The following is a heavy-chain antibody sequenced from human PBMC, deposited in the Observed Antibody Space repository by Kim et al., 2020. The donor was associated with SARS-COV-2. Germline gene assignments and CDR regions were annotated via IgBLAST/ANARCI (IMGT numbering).Heavy chain of an antibody. D-gene: IGHD3-22*01. CDR3: ARLHRGYSIYGMDV. J-gene: IGHJ6*02. Sequence: SETLSLTCTVSGGSISSGGYYWSWIRQHPGKGLEWIGYIYYSGSTYYNPSLKSRVTISVDTSKNQFSLKLSSVTAADTAVYYCARLHRGYSIYGMDVWGQGTTVTVSS. CDR2: IYYSGST. CDR1: GGSISSGGYY. V-gene: IGHV4-31*03.